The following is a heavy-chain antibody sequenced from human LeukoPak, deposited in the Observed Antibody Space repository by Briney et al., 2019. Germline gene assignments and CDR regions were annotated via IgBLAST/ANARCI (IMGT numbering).Heavy chain of an antibody. J-gene: IGHJ3*02. CDR3: ARVDTAMFSAFDI. D-gene: IGHD5-18*01. V-gene: IGHV5-51*01. Sequence: GESLKISCKGSGYSFTSYWIGWVRQMPGKGLEWMGIIYPGNSDTRYSPSFQGQVTISADKSISTAYLQWSSLKASDTAMYYCARVDTAMFSAFDIWGQGTMVTVSS. CDR2: IYPGNSDT. CDR1: GYSFTSYW.